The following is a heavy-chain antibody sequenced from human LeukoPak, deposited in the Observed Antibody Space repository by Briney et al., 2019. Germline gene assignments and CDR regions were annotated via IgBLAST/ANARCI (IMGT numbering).Heavy chain of an antibody. CDR1: GFTFSSNA. Sequence: RRSLRLSCAASGFTFSSNAMHWVRQAPGKGLEWVAFISYDGVVKYYVDSVRGRFTISRDNSKNTLYLQMNSLRAEDTAVSYCAKDLATKYSLDHWGQGALVTVSS. J-gene: IGHJ4*02. CDR3: AKDLATKYSLDH. D-gene: IGHD1-26*01. V-gene: IGHV3-30*18. CDR2: ISYDGVVK.